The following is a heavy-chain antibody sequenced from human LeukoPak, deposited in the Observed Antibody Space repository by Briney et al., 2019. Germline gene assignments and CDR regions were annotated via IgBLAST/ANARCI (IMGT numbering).Heavy chain of an antibody. CDR3: ARDQFNVDYGSGRGYFDD. Sequence: GASVKVSCKASGYTFTSYYMHWVRQAPGQGLEWMGIINPSGGSTSYAQKFQGRVTMTRDTSTSTVYMELSSLRSEDTAVYYCARDQFNVDYGSGRGYFDDWGQGTLVTVSS. J-gene: IGHJ4*02. V-gene: IGHV1-46*01. D-gene: IGHD3-10*01. CDR1: GYTFTSYY. CDR2: INPSGGST.